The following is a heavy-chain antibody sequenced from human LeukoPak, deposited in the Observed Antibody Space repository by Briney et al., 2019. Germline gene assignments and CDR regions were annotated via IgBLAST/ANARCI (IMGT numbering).Heavy chain of an antibody. CDR3: AKAGDSSGYYFYFDY. CDR2: ISWNSGSI. D-gene: IGHD3-22*01. Sequence: PGRSLRLSCAASGFTFDDYAMHWVRQAPGKGLEWVSGISWNSGSIGYADSVKGRFTISRDNAKNSLYLQMNSLRAEDTALYYCAKAGDSSGYYFYFDYWGQGTLVTVSS. CDR1: GFTFDDYA. J-gene: IGHJ4*02. V-gene: IGHV3-9*01.